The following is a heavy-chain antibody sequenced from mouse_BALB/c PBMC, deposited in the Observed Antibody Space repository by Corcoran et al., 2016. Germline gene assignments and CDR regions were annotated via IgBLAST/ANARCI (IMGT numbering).Heavy chain of an antibody. V-gene: IGHV14-3*02. Sequence: EVQLQQSGAELVKPGASGKLSCTASGFNIKDTYMHWVKQRPEQGLEWIGRIDPANGNTKYDPKFQGKATITADTSSNTAYLQLSSLTSEDTAVYYCARDGNYRFDVWGAGTTVTVSS. D-gene: IGHD2-1*01. CDR2: IDPANGNT. CDR3: ARDGNYRFDV. CDR1: GFNIKDTY. J-gene: IGHJ1*01.